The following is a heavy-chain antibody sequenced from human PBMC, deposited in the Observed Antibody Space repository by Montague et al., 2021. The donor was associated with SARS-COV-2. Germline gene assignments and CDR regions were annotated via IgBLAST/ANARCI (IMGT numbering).Heavy chain of an antibody. J-gene: IGHJ4*02. D-gene: IGHD2-15*01. CDR2: IYYSGST. V-gene: IGHV4-59*01. Sequence: SETLSLTCTVSGGSISSYYWSWIRQPPGKGLEWIGYIYYSGSTNYNPSLKSGVTISVDTSKNQFSLKLSSVTAADTAVYYCARRSLGYCSGGSCYSGYDYWGQGTLVTVSS. CDR1: GGSISSYY. CDR3: ARRSLGYCSGGSCYSGYDY.